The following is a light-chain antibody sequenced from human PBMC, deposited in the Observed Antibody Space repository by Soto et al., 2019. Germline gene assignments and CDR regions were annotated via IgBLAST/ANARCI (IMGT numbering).Light chain of an antibody. CDR2: AAY. J-gene: IGKJ1*01. CDR1: QTIIRY. V-gene: IGKV1-39*01. CDR3: KQTYSTPWT. Sequence: DIPMTQSPSSLSASVGDRGRIPCRASQTIIRYLSWYQQKPGKAHKLLISAAYSLQSGVSSRFNGSRSGTDFTLTISSLQSDDFATYYCKQTYSTPWTVGLGTKVDIK.